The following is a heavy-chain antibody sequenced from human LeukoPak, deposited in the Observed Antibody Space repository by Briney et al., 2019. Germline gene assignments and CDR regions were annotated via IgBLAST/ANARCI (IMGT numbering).Heavy chain of an antibody. V-gene: IGHV3-30*18. Sequence: GGSLRLSCAASIHILSIYGRHCVRQAPGKGLEWVAVISYDGSYKYYADSVKGRFTISRDNSMNTLYLQMNSLRAEDTAQYYCAKAPLTYITSWLYRDYWGQGTLVTVSS. D-gene: IGHD5-24*01. J-gene: IGHJ4*02. CDR2: ISYDGSYK. CDR1: IHILSIYG. CDR3: AKAPLTYITSWLYRDY.